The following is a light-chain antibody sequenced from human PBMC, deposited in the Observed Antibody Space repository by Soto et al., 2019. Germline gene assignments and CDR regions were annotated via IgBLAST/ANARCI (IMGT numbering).Light chain of an antibody. Sequence: ELVLTQSPATLSLSPGERATLSCRASQSVSSSLARYQQKPGQAPRLLISDASNRATGGPARFSGSGSGTDFTLTISSLEPADFAVYYCQQRKTFGGGTKVEIK. CDR3: QQRKT. J-gene: IGKJ4*01. CDR1: QSVSSS. CDR2: DAS. V-gene: IGKV3-11*01.